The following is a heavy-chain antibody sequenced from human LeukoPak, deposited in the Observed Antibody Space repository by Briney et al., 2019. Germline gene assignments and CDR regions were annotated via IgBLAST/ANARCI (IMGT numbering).Heavy chain of an antibody. J-gene: IGHJ4*02. D-gene: IGHD3-9*01. V-gene: IGHV3-7*01. Sequence: GGSLRLSCAASGFTFSSYSMNWVRQAPGKGLEWVANIKQDGSEKYYVDSVKGRFTISRDNAKNSLYLQMNSLRAEDTAVYYCASGIGILTGYYSGYYFDYWGQGTLVTVSS. CDR2: IKQDGSEK. CDR3: ASGIGILTGYYSGYYFDY. CDR1: GFTFSSYS.